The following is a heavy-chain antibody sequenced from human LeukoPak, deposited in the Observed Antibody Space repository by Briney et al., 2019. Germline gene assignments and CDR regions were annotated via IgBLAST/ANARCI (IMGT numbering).Heavy chain of an antibody. Sequence: SETLSLTCTVSGYSISSGYYWGWIRQPPGKGLEWIGSIYHSGSTYYNPSLKSRVTISVDTSKNQFSLKLSSVTAADTAVYYCARVVRGVIPKGNWFDPWGQGTLVTVSA. V-gene: IGHV4-38-2*02. CDR1: GYSISSGYY. D-gene: IGHD3-10*01. CDR3: ARVVRGVIPKGNWFDP. J-gene: IGHJ5*02. CDR2: IYHSGST.